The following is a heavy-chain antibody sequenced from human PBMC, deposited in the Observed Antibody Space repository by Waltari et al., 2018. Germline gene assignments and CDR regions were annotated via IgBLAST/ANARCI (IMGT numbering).Heavy chain of an antibody. V-gene: IGHV4-31*03. CDR3: ARSDTAMVIGY. D-gene: IGHD5-18*01. Sequence: QVQLQESGPGLVKPAQTLSLTCTVSGGSISSGGYYWRWIRQHPGKGLEWIGYIYYSGSTYYNPSLKSRVTISVDTSKNQFSLKLSSVTAADTAVYYCARSDTAMVIGYWGQGTLVTVSS. CDR2: IYYSGST. J-gene: IGHJ4*02. CDR1: GGSISSGGYY.